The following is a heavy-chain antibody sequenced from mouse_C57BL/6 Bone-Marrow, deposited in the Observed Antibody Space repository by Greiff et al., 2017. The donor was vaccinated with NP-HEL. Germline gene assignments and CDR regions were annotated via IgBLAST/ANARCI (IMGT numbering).Heavy chain of an antibody. CDR1: GFTFSDFY. CDR3: ARDEDGSSRWYFEV. J-gene: IGHJ1*03. V-gene: IGHV7-1*01. Sequence: EVQRVESGGGLVQSGRSLRLSCATSGFTFSDFYMEWVRQAPGKGLEWIAASRNKANDSTTEYSASVKGRFIVSRDTSQSILYLQMNALRAEDTAIYYCARDEDGSSRWYFEVWGTGTTVTVSS. CDR2: SRNKANDSTT. D-gene: IGHD1-1*01.